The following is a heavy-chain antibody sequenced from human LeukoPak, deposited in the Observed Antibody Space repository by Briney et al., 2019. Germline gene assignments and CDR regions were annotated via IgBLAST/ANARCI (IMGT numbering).Heavy chain of an antibody. Sequence: SETLSLTCTVSGGSISSYYWSWIRQPPGKGLEWIGYIYYRGSTNYNPSLKSRVTISVDTSKNQFSLKLSSVTAADTAVYYCARHGAYYDILTGYYPDAFDIWGQGTMVTVSS. V-gene: IGHV4-59*08. CDR3: ARHGAYYDILTGYYPDAFDI. CDR1: GGSISSYY. J-gene: IGHJ3*02. D-gene: IGHD3-9*01. CDR2: IYYRGST.